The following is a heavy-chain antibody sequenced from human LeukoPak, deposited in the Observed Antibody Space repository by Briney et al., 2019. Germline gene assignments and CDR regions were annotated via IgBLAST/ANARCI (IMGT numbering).Heavy chain of an antibody. CDR1: GGSISSGSYY. J-gene: IGHJ6*03. CDR2: IYTSGST. V-gene: IGHV4-61*02. Sequence: MSSETLSLTCTVSGGSISSGSYYWSWIRQPAGKGLEWIGRIYTSGSTNYNPSLKSRVTISVDTSKNQFSLKLSSVTAADTAVYYCARDDASYMGVWGKGTTVTVSS. CDR3: ARDDASYMGV.